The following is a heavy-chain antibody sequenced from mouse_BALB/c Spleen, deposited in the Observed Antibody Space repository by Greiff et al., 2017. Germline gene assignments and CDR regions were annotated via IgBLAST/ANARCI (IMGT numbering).Heavy chain of an antibody. CDR1: GYTFTSYW. J-gene: IGHJ2*01. CDR2: IYPSDSYT. D-gene: IGHD2-1*01. Sequence: QVQLQQPGAELVRPGASVKLSCKASGYTFTSYWINWVKQRPGQGLEWIGNIYPSDSYTNYNQKFKDKATLTVDKSSSTAYMQLSSPTSEDSAVYYCTRSRGNYGADYFDYWGQGTTLTVSS. CDR3: TRSRGNYGADYFDY. V-gene: IGHV1-69*02.